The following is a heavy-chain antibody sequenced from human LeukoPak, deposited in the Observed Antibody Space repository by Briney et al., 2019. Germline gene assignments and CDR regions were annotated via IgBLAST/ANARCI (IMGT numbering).Heavy chain of an antibody. D-gene: IGHD1-1*01. CDR2: IYTSGST. CDR1: GASFISYN. Sequence: SETLSLTCTASGASFISYNWSWIRQPPGKGLEWIGHIYTSGSTNYNPSLKSRVTMSVDTSKNQFSLKLTSVTAADTAVYYCARDRFNNDADYWGQGTQVTVSS. V-gene: IGHV4-4*07. CDR3: ARDRFNNDADY. J-gene: IGHJ4*02.